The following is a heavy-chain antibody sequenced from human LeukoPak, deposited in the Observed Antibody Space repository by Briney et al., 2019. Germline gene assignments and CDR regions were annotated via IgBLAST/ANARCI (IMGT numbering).Heavy chain of an antibody. Sequence: PGGSLRLSCAASGFTFSIFAMSWVRQAPGKGLEWVSGIRGSDDNTYYADSVKGRFTMSRDNSKNTLYPQMNGLRAEDTAVYYCAKALSGSGNYGDFHYWGQGTLVTVSS. V-gene: IGHV3-23*01. J-gene: IGHJ4*02. CDR2: IRGSDDNT. D-gene: IGHD3-10*01. CDR1: GFTFSIFA. CDR3: AKALSGSGNYGDFHY.